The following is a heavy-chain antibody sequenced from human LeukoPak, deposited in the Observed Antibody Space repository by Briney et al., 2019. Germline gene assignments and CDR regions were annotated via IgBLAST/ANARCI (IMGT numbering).Heavy chain of an antibody. CDR2: IYSGGST. CDR1: GFTVSSNY. Sequence: GGSLRLSCAASGFTVSSNYMSWVRQAPGKGLEWVSVIYSGGSTYYADSVKGRFTISRDNAKNSLYLQMNSLRAEDTAVYYCARSYYDILTGYYPGGSVDYWGQGTLVTVSS. J-gene: IGHJ4*02. V-gene: IGHV3-66*01. CDR3: ARSYYDILTGYYPGGSVDY. D-gene: IGHD3-9*01.